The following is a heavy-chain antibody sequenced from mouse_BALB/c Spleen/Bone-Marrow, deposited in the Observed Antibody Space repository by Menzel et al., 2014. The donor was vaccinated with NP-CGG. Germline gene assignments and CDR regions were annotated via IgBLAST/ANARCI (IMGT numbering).Heavy chain of an antibody. CDR3: ARGGLLRRSLALDY. CDR2: INPSTGFT. D-gene: IGHD2-12*01. V-gene: IGHV1-4*01. J-gene: IGHJ4*01. Sequence: QVQLKESGAELARPGASVTMSCKASGYTFTTYTMHWVQQRPGQGLEWVGYINPSTGFTNYNQIFKDKATLAADKSSSTAYMQRSSLTSEDSAVYYCARGGLLRRSLALDYWGQGTSVTVSS. CDR1: GYTFTTYT.